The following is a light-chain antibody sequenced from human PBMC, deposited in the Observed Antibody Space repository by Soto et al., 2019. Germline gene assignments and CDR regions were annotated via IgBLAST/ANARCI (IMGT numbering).Light chain of an antibody. CDR3: QQRYTWPLT. V-gene: IGKV3-11*01. CDR1: QSVSSY. J-gene: IGKJ4*01. CDR2: DAS. Sequence: EIVLTQSLATLSLSPGERATLSCRASQSVSSYLDWYQQQPGQAPRLLIYDASNRATGIPARFSGSGSGTDFTLTISSLEPEDFAVYYCQQRYTWPLTFGGGTKVEIK.